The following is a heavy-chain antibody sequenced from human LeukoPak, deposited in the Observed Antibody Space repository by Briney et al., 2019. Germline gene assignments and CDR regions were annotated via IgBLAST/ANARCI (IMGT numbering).Heavy chain of an antibody. Sequence: GASVTVSCKASGYTFTNYFLHWLRQAPGQGLEWMGWINSNSGGTHYAQKFQGRVTMTRDTSINTAYMELSRLRSDDTAVYYCARDQGIYNYRIIDSWGQGTLVTVSS. CDR3: ARDQGIYNYRIIDS. J-gene: IGHJ4*02. V-gene: IGHV1-2*02. CDR2: INSNSGGT. CDR1: GYTFTNYF. D-gene: IGHD5-18*01.